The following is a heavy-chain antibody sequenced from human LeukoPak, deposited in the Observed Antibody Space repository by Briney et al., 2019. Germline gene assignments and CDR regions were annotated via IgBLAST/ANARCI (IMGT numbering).Heavy chain of an antibody. CDR3: ARDLALGFGSFPIRGMDV. CDR2: INSDGSST. CDR1: GFTFSSYW. V-gene: IGHV3-74*01. Sequence: GGSLRLSCAASGFTFSSYWMHWLRQAPGKGLVWVSRINSDGSSTSYADSVKGRFTISRDNAKNTLYLQMNSLRAEDTAVYYCARDLALGFGSFPIRGMDVWGQGTTVTVSS. D-gene: IGHD3-10*01. J-gene: IGHJ6*02.